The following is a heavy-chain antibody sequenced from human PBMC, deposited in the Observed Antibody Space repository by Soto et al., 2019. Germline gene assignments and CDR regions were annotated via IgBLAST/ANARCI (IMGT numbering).Heavy chain of an antibody. V-gene: IGHV4-34*01. CDR2: INHSGST. CDR1: GGSFSGYY. Sequence: SETLSLTCAVYGGSFSGYYWSWIRQPPGKGLEWIGEINHSGSTNYNPSLKSRVTISVDTSKNQFSLKLSSVTAADTAVYYCARGRYYDSSGYYPPFDYWGQGTLVTVSS. D-gene: IGHD3-22*01. J-gene: IGHJ4*02. CDR3: ARGRYYDSSGYYPPFDY.